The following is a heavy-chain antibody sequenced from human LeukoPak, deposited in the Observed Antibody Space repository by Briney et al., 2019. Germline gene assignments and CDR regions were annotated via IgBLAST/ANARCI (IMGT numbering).Heavy chain of an antibody. D-gene: IGHD3-10*01. CDR2: INHSGST. J-gene: IGHJ4*02. CDR1: GGSLSGYY. V-gene: IGHV4-34*01. Sequence: SETLSLTCAVYGGSLSGYYWSWIRQPPGKGLEWIGEINHSGSTNYNPSLKSRVTISVDTSKNQFSLKLSSVTAADTAVYYCAREEYYFIDYWGQGTLVTVSS. CDR3: AREEYYFIDY.